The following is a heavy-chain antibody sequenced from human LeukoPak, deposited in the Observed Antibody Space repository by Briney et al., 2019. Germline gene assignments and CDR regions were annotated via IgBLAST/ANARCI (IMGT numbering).Heavy chain of an antibody. J-gene: IGHJ4*02. V-gene: IGHV4-59*08. CDR1: GGSISSYY. Sequence: SETLSLTCSVSGGSISSYYWSWLRQPPGKGLEWIGYVYYSGGTNYNPSLESRVTILVDTSKNQFSLNLSSVTAADTAVYYCARQRHSGSYYNVDYWGQGTLVTVSS. CDR3: ARQRHSGSYYNVDY. D-gene: IGHD3-10*01. CDR2: VYYSGGT.